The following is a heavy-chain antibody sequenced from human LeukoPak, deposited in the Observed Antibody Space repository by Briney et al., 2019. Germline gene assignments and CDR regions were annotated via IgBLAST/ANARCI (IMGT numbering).Heavy chain of an antibody. CDR2: INPNSGGT. CDR1: GYTFTGYY. CDR3: ARASAYCSGGSCYYYYYYMDV. D-gene: IGHD2-15*01. Sequence: GASVKVSCKASGYTFTGYYTHWVRQAPGQGLEWMGWINPNSGGTNYAQKFQGRVTMTRDTSISTAYMELSRLRSDDTAVYYCARASAYCSGGSCYYYYYYMDVWGKGTTVTVSS. J-gene: IGHJ6*03. V-gene: IGHV1-2*02.